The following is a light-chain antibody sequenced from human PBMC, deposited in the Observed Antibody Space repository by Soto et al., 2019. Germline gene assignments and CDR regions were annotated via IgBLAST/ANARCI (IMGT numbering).Light chain of an antibody. CDR3: QQHGQWPIT. CDR2: GIS. Sequence: EIVMTQSPATLSVSPGERATLSCRASQSVNSNYLAWYQQKPGQAPRLLIYGISKRATDIPDRFSGSGSGTEVTLTISSLQPEDFATYYCQQHGQWPITFGQGTRLEIK. CDR1: QSVNSN. J-gene: IGKJ5*01. V-gene: IGKV3D-15*01.